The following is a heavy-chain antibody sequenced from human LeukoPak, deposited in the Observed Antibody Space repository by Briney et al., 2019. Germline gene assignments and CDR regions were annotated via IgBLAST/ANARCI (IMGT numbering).Heavy chain of an antibody. D-gene: IGHD2-15*01. CDR2: INHSGST. CDR3: AAVQRYCSGGSCYPDPGYYYYGMDV. V-gene: IGHV4-34*01. CDR1: GGSFSGYY. J-gene: IGHJ6*02. Sequence: SETLSLTCAVYGGSFSGYYWSWIRQPPGKGLEWIGEINHSGSTNYNLSLKSRVTISVDTSKNQFSLKLSSVTAADTAVYYCAAVQRYCSGGSCYPDPGYYYYGMDVWGQGTTVTVSS.